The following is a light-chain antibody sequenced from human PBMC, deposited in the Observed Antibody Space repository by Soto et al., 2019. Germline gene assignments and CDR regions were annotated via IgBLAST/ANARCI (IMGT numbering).Light chain of an antibody. CDR1: QGVGNR. CDR3: QQYGPSAIT. V-gene: IGKV3-20*01. Sequence: EIVLTQSPGILSLSPGERATLSCRASQGVGNRLAWYQQKPGQAPRLLISDASSRATGIPDRFSGSGSGTDFTLTISRLEPEDFAVYYCQQYGPSAITFGHGTRLEIK. J-gene: IGKJ5*01. CDR2: DAS.